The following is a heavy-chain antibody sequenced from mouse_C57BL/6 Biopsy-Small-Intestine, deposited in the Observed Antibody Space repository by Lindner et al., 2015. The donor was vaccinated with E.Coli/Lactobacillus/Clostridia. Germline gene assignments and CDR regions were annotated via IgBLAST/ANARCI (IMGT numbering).Heavy chain of an antibody. CDR2: IYPGDGDT. D-gene: IGHD1-1*01. CDR1: GYAFSSYW. Sequence: VQLQESGAELVKPGASVKISCKASGYAFSSYWMNWVKQRPGKGLEWIGQIYPGDGDTNYNGKFKGKATLTADKSSSTAYMQLSSLTSEDSAVYFCARGGYGSSQAWFAYWGQGTLVTVSA. J-gene: IGHJ3*01. V-gene: IGHV1-80*01. CDR3: ARGGYGSSQAWFAY.